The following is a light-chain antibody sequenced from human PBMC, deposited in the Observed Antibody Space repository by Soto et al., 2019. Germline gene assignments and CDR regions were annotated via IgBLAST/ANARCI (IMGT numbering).Light chain of an antibody. CDR3: SSYTSSSILGV. V-gene: IGLV2-14*01. J-gene: IGLJ1*01. CDR1: SSDGGGYNY. CDR2: DVS. Sequence: QSVLTQPASGSGSPGQAITISCTGNSSDGGGYNYVSWYQQHPGKAPKLMIYDVSNRPSGVSNRFSGSKSGNTASLTISGLQAEDEADYYCSSYTSSSILGVFGTGTKVTVL.